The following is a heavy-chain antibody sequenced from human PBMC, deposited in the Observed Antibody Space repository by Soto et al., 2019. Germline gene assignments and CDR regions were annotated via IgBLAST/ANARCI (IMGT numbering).Heavy chain of an antibody. J-gene: IGHJ3*02. CDR2: ISSSSSYI. V-gene: IGHV3-21*01. CDR1: GFTFSSYS. CDR3: AIGGEVEFDAFDI. Sequence: GGSLRLSCAASGFTFSSYSMNWVRQAPGKGLEWVSSISSSSSYIYYADSVKGRFTISRDNAKNSLYLQMNSLRAEDTAVYYCAIGGEVEFDAFDIWGQGTMVTVSS. D-gene: IGHD3-10*01.